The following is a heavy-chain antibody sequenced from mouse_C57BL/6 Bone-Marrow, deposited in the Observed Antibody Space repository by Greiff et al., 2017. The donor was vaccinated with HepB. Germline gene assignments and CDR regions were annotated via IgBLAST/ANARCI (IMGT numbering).Heavy chain of an antibody. CDR2: SRNKANDYTT. J-gene: IGHJ4*01. V-gene: IGHV7-1*01. CDR1: GFTFSDFY. Sequence: EVQLQESGGGLVQSGRSLRLSCATSGFTFSDFYMEWVRQAPGKGLEWIAASRNKANDYTTEYSASVKGRFIVSRDTSQSILYLQMNALRAEDTAIYYCARDAPYPLAYYAMDYWGQGTSVTVSS. CDR3: ARDAPYPLAYYAMDY.